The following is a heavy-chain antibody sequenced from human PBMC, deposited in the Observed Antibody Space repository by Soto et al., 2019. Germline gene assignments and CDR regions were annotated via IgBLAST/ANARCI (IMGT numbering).Heavy chain of an antibody. J-gene: IGHJ5*01. V-gene: IGHV6-1*01. Sequence: PSQTLSLTCAISGDSVSSSSVTWNWIRQSPSRGLEWLGRTYYRSKWYNDYAESVKSRITINPDTSKNQFSLHLNSVTPEDTAVVVCEKQMGNMWLDFGGQEPLVPASS. CDR3: EKQMGNMWLDF. CDR2: TYYRSKWYN. CDR1: GDSVSSSSVT. D-gene: IGHD1-26*01.